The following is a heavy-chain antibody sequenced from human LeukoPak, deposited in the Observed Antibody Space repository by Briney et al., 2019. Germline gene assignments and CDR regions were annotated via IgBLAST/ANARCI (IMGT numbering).Heavy chain of an antibody. V-gene: IGHV3-43*02. Sequence: GGSLRLSCAASGFTFDDFAMHWVRQAPGKGLEWVSLIRGDGGSTYYAGSVKGRFTISRDNSKNSLYLRMNSLRTEDTALYYCVKDVFTSAWYYAFHIWGQGTMVTVSS. J-gene: IGHJ3*02. CDR3: VKDVFTSAWYYAFHI. CDR2: IRGDGGST. D-gene: IGHD6-19*01. CDR1: GFTFDDFA.